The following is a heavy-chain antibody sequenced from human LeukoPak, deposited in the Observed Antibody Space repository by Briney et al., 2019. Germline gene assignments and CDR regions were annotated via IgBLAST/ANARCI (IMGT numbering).Heavy chain of an antibody. CDR1: GYTFTSYD. CDR3: ASNTNYYYGSGSYEN. CDR2: MNPNSGNT. J-gene: IGHJ4*02. Sequence: GASVKVSCKASGYTFTSYDINWVRQATGQGLEWMGWMNPNSGNTGYAQKFQGRVTMTRNTSISTAYMELGSLRSEDTAVYYCASNTNYYYGSGSYENWGQGTLVTVSS. V-gene: IGHV1-8*01. D-gene: IGHD3-10*01.